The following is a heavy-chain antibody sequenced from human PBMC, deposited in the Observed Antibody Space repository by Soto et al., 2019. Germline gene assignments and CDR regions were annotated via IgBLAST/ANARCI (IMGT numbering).Heavy chain of an antibody. Sequence: ASVKVSCKASGYIFSNHYIHWVRQAPGQGLEWMGIINPSGGSTNYLQKFQGRITMTRDTSTSTVYMELSSLRSEDTAVYFCARADYYDSSGFYYDCWGQGSLVTVPS. CDR1: GYIFSNHY. J-gene: IGHJ4*02. D-gene: IGHD3-22*01. CDR2: INPSGGST. CDR3: ARADYYDSSGFYYDC. V-gene: IGHV1-46*01.